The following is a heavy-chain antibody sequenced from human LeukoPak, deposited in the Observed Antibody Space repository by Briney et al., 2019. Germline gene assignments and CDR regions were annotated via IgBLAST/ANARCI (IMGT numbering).Heavy chain of an antibody. D-gene: IGHD6-6*01. V-gene: IGHV5-51*01. CDR1: GYSSTSYW. Sequence: GESLKISCKGSGYSSTSYWIGWVRQVPGKGLEWMGIIYPGDSDTRYSPSFQGQVTISADKSISTAYLQGSSLKASDTAMYYCARLTPEYSSSWVGYWGQRTLVTVSS. CDR3: ARLTPEYSSSWVGY. CDR2: IYPGDSDT. J-gene: IGHJ4*02.